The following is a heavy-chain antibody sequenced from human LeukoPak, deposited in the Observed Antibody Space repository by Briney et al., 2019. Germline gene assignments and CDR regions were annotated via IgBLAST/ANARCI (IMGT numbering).Heavy chain of an antibody. J-gene: IGHJ4*02. Sequence: PGGSLRLSCAASGFTVSSNYMSWIRQAPGKGLEWVSVIYSGGSTYYADSVKGRFTISRDNSKNTLYLQMNSLRAEDTAVYYCAKLLYYDSSEIDYWGQGTLVTVSS. V-gene: IGHV3-53*01. CDR2: IYSGGST. CDR3: AKLLYYDSSEIDY. CDR1: GFTVSSNY. D-gene: IGHD3-22*01.